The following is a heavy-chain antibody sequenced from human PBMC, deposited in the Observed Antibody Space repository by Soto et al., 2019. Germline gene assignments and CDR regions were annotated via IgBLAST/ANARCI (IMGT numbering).Heavy chain of an antibody. Sequence: QVQLQESGPGLVKPSQTLSLTCTVSVASINSGGYYWSWIRQHPGEGLEWIGYIYYSGSTSYNPSLKSRVTISVDTSKNQFSLKLSSVTDADTAVYYCARESKYDTSGYPPWFAPWGQGTLVTVSS. CDR1: VASINSGGYY. D-gene: IGHD3-22*01. V-gene: IGHV4-31*03. CDR3: ARESKYDTSGYPPWFAP. J-gene: IGHJ5*02. CDR2: IYYSGST.